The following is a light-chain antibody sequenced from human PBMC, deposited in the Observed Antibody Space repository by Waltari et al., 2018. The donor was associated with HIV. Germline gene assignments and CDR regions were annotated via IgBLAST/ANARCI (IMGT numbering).Light chain of an antibody. CDR2: EVS. CDR1: SSDSGSYNL. Sequence: QSALTQPASVPGSPGQSITLPCLAPSSDSGSYNLVCWYQQHPGKAPKLMIYEVSKRPSGVSNRFSGSKSGNTASLTISGLQAEDEADYYCCSYAGSSTCYVFGTGTKVTVL. V-gene: IGLV2-23*02. J-gene: IGLJ1*01. CDR3: CSYAGSSTCYV.